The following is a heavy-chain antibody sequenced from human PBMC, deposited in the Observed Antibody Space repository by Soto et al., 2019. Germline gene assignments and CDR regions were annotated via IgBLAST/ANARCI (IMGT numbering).Heavy chain of an antibody. CDR1: GYTFSTNG. CDR2: ISARNGDT. CDR3: ARVQLLPNPPADF. V-gene: IGHV1-18*04. D-gene: IGHD3-10*01. Sequence: ASVKVSCKASGYTFSTNGIIWVRQAPGQHLEWLGWISARNGDTKYAQGFQGRVTLTTDAATSTAYMELMTLRSDDTAVYFCARVQLLPNPPADFWGQGTLVTVSS. J-gene: IGHJ4*02.